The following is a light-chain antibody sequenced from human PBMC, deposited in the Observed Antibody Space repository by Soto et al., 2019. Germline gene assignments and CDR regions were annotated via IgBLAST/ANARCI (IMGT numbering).Light chain of an antibody. CDR3: QQYARAPRT. J-gene: IGKJ2*01. CDR2: GVS. V-gene: IGKV3-20*01. CDR1: QSVSSSC. Sequence: EIVLTQSPGTLSLSPGEGATLSCRASQSVSSSCLAWYQQKPGQAPRLLMYGVSTRETGIPDRCPGSGSGRDFTLTISSLEPEDFEVDYCQQYARAPRTFGQGPKLEI.